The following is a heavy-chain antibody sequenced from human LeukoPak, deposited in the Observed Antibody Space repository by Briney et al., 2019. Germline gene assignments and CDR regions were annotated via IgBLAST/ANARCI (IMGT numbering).Heavy chain of an antibody. D-gene: IGHD1-26*01. Sequence: GASVKVSCKASGYTFTSYGISWVRQAPGQGLEWMGWISAYNGNANYAQKLQGRVTMTTDTSTSTAYMELRSLRSDDTAVYYCARGPIVGASLPDDAFDIWGQGTMVTVSS. CDR2: ISAYNGNA. J-gene: IGHJ3*02. CDR1: GYTFTSYG. CDR3: ARGPIVGASLPDDAFDI. V-gene: IGHV1-18*01.